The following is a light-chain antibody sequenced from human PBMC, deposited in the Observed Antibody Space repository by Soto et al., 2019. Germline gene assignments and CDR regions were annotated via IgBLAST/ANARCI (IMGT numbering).Light chain of an antibody. V-gene: IGKV3-20*01. CDR3: QQYGSSAFT. Sequence: EIVLTQSPGTLSLSPGERATLSCRASQSVSSSFLAWYQQRPGQAPRLLIYGASSRATGIPDRFSGSGSGTDITLTISGLEPEDFAVYYCQQYGSSAFTFGPGNKVDIK. J-gene: IGKJ3*01. CDR2: GAS. CDR1: QSVSSSF.